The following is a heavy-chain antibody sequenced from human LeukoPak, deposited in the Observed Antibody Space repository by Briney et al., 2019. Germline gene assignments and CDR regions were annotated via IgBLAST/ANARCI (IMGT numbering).Heavy chain of an antibody. CDR2: ISYDGSNK. CDR1: GFTFSSYG. D-gene: IGHD2-15*01. V-gene: IGHV3-30*18. J-gene: IGHJ4*02. CDR3: AKADPTGWWVRPFDY. Sequence: GGSLRLSCAASGFTFSSYGMHWVRQAPGKGLEWVAVISYDGSNKYYADSVKGRFTISRDNSKNTLYLQMNSLRAEDTAVYYCAKADPTGWWVRPFDYWGQGTLVTVSS.